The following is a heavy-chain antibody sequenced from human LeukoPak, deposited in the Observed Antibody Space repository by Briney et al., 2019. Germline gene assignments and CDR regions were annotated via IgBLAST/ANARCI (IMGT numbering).Heavy chain of an antibody. CDR2: IFNWRTS. J-gene: IGHJ4*02. CDR1: SGSMNSYD. CDR3: GRQGYPAAYYFVDY. D-gene: IGHD1-26*01. V-gene: IGHV4-4*07. Sequence: PSETLSLTCTVSSGSMNSYDWGWVRQPAGKGLEWVCCIFNWRTSHYRPYLTSRLRMSLDTSMTQFYLTLRSVPAADTAVYYCGRQGYPAAYYFVDYWRQGPLVTVSS.